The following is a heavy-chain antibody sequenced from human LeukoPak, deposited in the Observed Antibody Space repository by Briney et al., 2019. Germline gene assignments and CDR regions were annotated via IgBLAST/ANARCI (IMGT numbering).Heavy chain of an antibody. CDR3: AVSLGYCSSTSCN. J-gene: IGHJ4*02. CDR2: FDPEDGET. V-gene: IGHV1-24*01. CDR1: GYTLTELS. D-gene: IGHD2-2*01. Sequence: ASVKVSCKVSGYTLTELSMHWVRQAPGKGLEWMGGFDPEDGETIYAQKFQGRVTMTEDTFTDTAYMELSSLRSEDTAVYYCAVSLGYCSSTSCNWGQGTLVTVSS.